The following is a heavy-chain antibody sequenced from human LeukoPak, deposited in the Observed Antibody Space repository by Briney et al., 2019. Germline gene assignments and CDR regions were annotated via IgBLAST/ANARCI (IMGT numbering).Heavy chain of an antibody. V-gene: IGHV7-4-1*02. Sequence: ASVKVSCKASGYTFTSYAMNWVRQAPGQGLEWMGWINTNTGNPTCAQGFTGRFVFSLDTSVSTAYLQISSLKAEDTAVYYCARTFPGSYYPNFDYWGQGTLVTVSS. CDR3: ARTFPGSYYPNFDY. D-gene: IGHD1-26*01. CDR1: GYTFTSYA. J-gene: IGHJ4*02. CDR2: INTNTGNP.